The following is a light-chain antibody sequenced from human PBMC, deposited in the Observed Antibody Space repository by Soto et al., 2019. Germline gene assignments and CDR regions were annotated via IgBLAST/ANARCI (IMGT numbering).Light chain of an antibody. CDR1: QSISDN. J-gene: IGKJ1*01. CDR3: QQYNNWPWT. CDR2: GAS. Sequence: EIVRTQSPATLSVSPGGRATLSCRASQSISDNLAWYQQKPGQAPRLLIYGASTRATGFPARFSGSGSGTDFTLTISSLQSEDFAVYYCQQYNNWPWTFGQGTKVDIK. V-gene: IGKV3-15*01.